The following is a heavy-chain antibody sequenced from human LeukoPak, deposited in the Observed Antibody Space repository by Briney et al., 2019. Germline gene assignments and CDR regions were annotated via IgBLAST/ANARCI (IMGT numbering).Heavy chain of an antibody. CDR3: ARVHYTLLYDFWSGDGAFDI. D-gene: IGHD3-3*01. J-gene: IGHJ3*02. CDR1: GGSISSGSYY. V-gene: IGHV4-61*02. CDR2: IYTSGST. Sequence: SQTLSLTCTVSGGSISSGSYYWSWIRQPAGKGLEWIGRIYTSGSTNYNPSLKSRVTISVDTSKNQFSLKLSSVTAADTAVYYCARVHYTLLYDFWSGDGAFDIWGQGTMVTVSS.